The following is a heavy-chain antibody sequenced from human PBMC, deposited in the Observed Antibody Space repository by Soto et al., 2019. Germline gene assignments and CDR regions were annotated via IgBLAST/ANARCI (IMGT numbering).Heavy chain of an antibody. D-gene: IGHD6-13*01. CDR2: INPNSGGT. CDR3: AKMRYSSSWYVLHHWFDP. J-gene: IGHJ5*02. CDR1: GYTFTGDY. V-gene: IGHV1-2*02. Sequence: ASVKVSCKASGYTFTGDYMPWVRQAPGQGLEWMGWINPNSGGTNYSQKLQGRVTMTRDTSISTAYMELSRLRSDDTAVYYCAKMRYSSSWYVLHHWFDPWGQGTLVTVSS.